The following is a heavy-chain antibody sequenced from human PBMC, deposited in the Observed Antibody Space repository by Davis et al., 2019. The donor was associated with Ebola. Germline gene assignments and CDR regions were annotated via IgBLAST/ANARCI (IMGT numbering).Heavy chain of an antibody. CDR2: LNDNGRDT. V-gene: IGHV3-23*01. D-gene: IGHD5-24*01. J-gene: IGHJ4*02. CDR1: GFTFSNYA. CDR3: ARDGAGDGYTYYFDY. Sequence: GESLKISCAASGFTFSNYAMSWVRQAPGKGLEWVSALNDNGRDTYYPDSVKGRFTISRDNSKNTLYLQMNSLRAEDTAVYYCARDGAGDGYTYYFDYWGQGTLVTVSS.